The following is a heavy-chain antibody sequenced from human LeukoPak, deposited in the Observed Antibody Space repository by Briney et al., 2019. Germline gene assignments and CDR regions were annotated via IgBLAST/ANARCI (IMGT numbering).Heavy chain of an antibody. CDR2: INSDGSRT. CDR3: STGSGHAFDI. V-gene: IGHV3-74*01. CDR1: GFTFSSYW. Sequence: GGTLRLSCAASGFTFSSYWMHWVRQVPGKGLVWVSRINSDGSRTSYADSVKGRFTISRDNAKNTLYVQMNSLRAEDTAVYYCSTGSGHAFDIWGRGTMVTVSS. D-gene: IGHD3-10*01. J-gene: IGHJ3*02.